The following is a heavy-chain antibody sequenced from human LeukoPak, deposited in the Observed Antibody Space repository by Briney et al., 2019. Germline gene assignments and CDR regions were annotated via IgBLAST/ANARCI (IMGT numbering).Heavy chain of an antibody. CDR1: GFTFTGYW. Sequence: PGGSLRLSCAVSGFTFTGYWMSWVRQAPGKGLEWGANIKQDASEKYYADSVKGRFTVSRDNAENSLYLQMNSLRAEDTAVYYCARDLGHYGSGSYFPGYYSDYWGQGSLVTVSS. D-gene: IGHD3-10*01. V-gene: IGHV3-7*03. J-gene: IGHJ4*02. CDR3: ARDLGHYGSGSYFPGYYSDY. CDR2: IKQDASEK.